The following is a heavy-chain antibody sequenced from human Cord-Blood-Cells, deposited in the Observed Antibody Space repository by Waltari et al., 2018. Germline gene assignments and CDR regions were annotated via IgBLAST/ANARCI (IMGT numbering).Heavy chain of an antibody. V-gene: IGHV3-74*01. CDR3: ASAYYYDSSGYYYYGMDV. CDR1: GFTFSSYW. Sequence: EVQLVESGGGLVQPGGSLRLSCAASGFTFSSYWMHWVRQAPGKGLVWVSRINSDGSSTSYEDSGKGRFTISRDNAKNTLYLQMNSLRAEDTAVYYCASAYYYDSSGYYYYGMDVWGQGTTVTVSS. J-gene: IGHJ6*02. D-gene: IGHD3-22*01. CDR2: INSDGSST.